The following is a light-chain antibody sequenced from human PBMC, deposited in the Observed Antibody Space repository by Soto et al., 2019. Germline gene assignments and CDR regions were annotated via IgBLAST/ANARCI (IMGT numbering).Light chain of an antibody. Sequence: DIQMTQSPSILSASVGDRVTITCRASQSISSWLAWYQQKPGKAPNLLIHKASHLESGVPSRFSGSGSGTEFTLTISSLQPDDFATYYCQHYNSYSEAFGQGTKV. CDR3: QHYNSYSEA. CDR1: QSISSW. V-gene: IGKV1-5*03. CDR2: KAS. J-gene: IGKJ1*01.